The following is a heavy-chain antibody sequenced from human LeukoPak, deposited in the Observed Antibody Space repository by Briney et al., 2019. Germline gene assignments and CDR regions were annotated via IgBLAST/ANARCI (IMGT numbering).Heavy chain of an antibody. Sequence: SETLSLTCTVSGGSISSYYWSWIRQPPGKGLEWIGYIYYSGSANYNPSLKSRVTISVDTSKNQFSLKLSSVTAADTAVYYCASEDTAMVQFDYWGQGTLVTVSS. D-gene: IGHD5-18*01. CDR1: GGSISSYY. CDR2: IYYSGSA. V-gene: IGHV4-59*01. CDR3: ASEDTAMVQFDY. J-gene: IGHJ4*02.